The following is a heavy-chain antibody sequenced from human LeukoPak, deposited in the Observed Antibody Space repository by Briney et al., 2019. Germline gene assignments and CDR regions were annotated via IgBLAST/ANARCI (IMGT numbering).Heavy chain of an antibody. CDR2: IKQDGSEK. CDR1: GFTFSSYW. CDR3: ARDSSSWYYYYYGMDV. Sequence: PGGSLRLSCAASGFTFSSYWMSWVRQAPGKGLEWVANIKQDGSEKYYVDSVKGRFTIPRDNAKNSLYLQMNSLRAEDTAVYYCARDSSSWYYYYYGMDVWGQGTTVTVSS. D-gene: IGHD6-13*01. V-gene: IGHV3-7*04. J-gene: IGHJ6*02.